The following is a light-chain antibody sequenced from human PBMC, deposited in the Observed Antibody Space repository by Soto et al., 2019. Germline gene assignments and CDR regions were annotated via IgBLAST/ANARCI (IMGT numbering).Light chain of an antibody. Sequence: DIQTTQSPSTLSASVGDRVTITCRASQSISSWLAWYQQKPGKAPKLLIYKASSLESGVPSRFSGSGSGTEFTLTISSLQPDDFATYYCQQYNSLWTFGQGTKVEIK. V-gene: IGKV1-5*03. CDR2: KAS. CDR3: QQYNSLWT. CDR1: QSISSW. J-gene: IGKJ1*01.